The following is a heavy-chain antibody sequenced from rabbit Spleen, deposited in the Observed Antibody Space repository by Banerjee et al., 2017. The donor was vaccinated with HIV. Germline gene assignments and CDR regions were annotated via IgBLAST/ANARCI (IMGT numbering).Heavy chain of an antibody. CDR2: INTGNSGT. V-gene: IGHV1S45*01. J-gene: IGHJ6*01. CDR1: GFSFSSSYW. D-gene: IGHD4-2*01. CDR3: ARSAGSNENLGLPF. Sequence: QEQLEESGGDLVKPEGSLTLTCTASGFSFSSSYWICWVRQAPGKGPEWIGCINTGNSGTYYASWAKGRFTIFKTSSTTVTLQMTSLTAADTATYFCARSAGSNENLGLPFWGPGTLVTVS.